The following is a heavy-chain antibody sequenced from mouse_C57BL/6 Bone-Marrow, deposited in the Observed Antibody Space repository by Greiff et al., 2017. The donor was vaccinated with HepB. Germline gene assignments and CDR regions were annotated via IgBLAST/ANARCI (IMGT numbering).Heavy chain of an antibody. V-gene: IGHV1-55*01. CDR1: GYTFTSYW. Sequence: VQLQQSGAELVKPGASVKMSCKASGYTFTSYWITWVKQRPRQGLEWIGDIYPGSGSTNYNEKFKSKATLTVDTSSSTAYMQLSSLTSEDSAVYYCANYGGRDYWGEGTLVTVAA. J-gene: IGHJ3*01. CDR2: IYPGSGST. CDR3: ANYGGRDY. D-gene: IGHD1-1*01.